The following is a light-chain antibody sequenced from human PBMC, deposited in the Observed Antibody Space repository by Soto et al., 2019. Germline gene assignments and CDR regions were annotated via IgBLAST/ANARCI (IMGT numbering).Light chain of an antibody. J-gene: IGLJ1*01. CDR3: QVWDSSSDHYA. CDR1: NIGSKS. V-gene: IGLV3-21*02. CDR2: DDD. Sequence: SYELTQPPSVSVAPGRTATITCGGNNIGSKSVYWYHQKPGQAPVLVVYDDDDRPSGIPERISGSNSGNTATLTISRVEAGDEADYYCQVWDSSSDHYAFGTGTKVTVL.